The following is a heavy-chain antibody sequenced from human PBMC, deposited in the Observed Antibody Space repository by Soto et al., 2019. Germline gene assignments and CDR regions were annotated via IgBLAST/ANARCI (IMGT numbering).Heavy chain of an antibody. V-gene: IGHV4-31*03. CDR1: GGSITSGGYY. Sequence: QVQLQESGPGLVKPSQTLSLTCSVSGGSITSGGYYWNWIRQHPGKGLEWIGYIYYGGITYYNPSLKSRITISVDTSKNQFSLKLSSATAADTAMYYCARGIWVRGNIGFNWFDPWGQGTLVTVSS. CDR2: IYYGGIT. CDR3: ARGIWVRGNIGFNWFDP. D-gene: IGHD3-10*01. J-gene: IGHJ5*02.